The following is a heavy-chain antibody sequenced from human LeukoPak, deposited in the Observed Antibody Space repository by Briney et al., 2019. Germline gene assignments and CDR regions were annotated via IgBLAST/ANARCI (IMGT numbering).Heavy chain of an antibody. V-gene: IGHV1-2*02. CDR2: INPNSGGT. D-gene: IGHD3-3*01. CDR3: ARMDDNYDFWSGYFDSYFDY. CDR1: GYTFTGYY. J-gene: IGHJ4*02. Sequence: ASVKVSCKASGYTFTGYYMHWVRQAPGQGLEWMGWINPNSGGTNYAQKFQGRVTMTRDASISTAYMELSRLRSDDTAVYYCARMDDNYDFWSGYFDSYFDYWGQGTLVTVSS.